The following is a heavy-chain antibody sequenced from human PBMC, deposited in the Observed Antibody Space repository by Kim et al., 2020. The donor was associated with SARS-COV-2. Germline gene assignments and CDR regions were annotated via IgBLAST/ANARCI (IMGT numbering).Heavy chain of an antibody. D-gene: IGHD3-10*01. CDR3: ARDRRGVRGVIIPYFDY. J-gene: IGHJ4*02. CDR2: IWYDGSNK. Sequence: GGSLRLSCAASGFTFSSYGMHWVRQAPGKGLEWVAVIWYDGSNKYYADSVKGRFTISRDNSKNTLYLQMNSLRAEDTAVYYCARDRRGVRGVIIPYFDYWGQGTLVTVSS. CDR1: GFTFSSYG. V-gene: IGHV3-33*01.